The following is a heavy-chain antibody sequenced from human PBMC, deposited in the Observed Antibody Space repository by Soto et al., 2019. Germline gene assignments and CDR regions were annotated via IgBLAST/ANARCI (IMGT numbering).Heavy chain of an antibody. Sequence: EVQLVESGGGLVQPGGSQRLSCEGSGFTFSSYWMHCVRQAPGKGLVWVSRINRYGSSTSYADSVKGRFTISRDNAKNTVYLQMNSLRAEDTAVYYCARGGDSSYYDSSGYPAAFDIWGQGTMVTVSS. CDR3: ARGGDSSYYDSSGYPAAFDI. CDR2: INRYGSST. D-gene: IGHD3-22*01. CDR1: GFTFSSYW. V-gene: IGHV3-74*01. J-gene: IGHJ3*02.